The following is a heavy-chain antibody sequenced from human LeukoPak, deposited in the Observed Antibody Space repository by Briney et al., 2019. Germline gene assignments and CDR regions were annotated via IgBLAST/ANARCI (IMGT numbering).Heavy chain of an antibody. V-gene: IGHV3-30*18. CDR1: GFTFSSYD. D-gene: IGHD1-1*01. CDR2: ISYDGNNK. CDR3: AKRNGF. Sequence: GGSLRLSCAASGFTFSSYDMHWVRQAPGKGLEWVALISYDGNNKYYGDSVKGRFTISRDNSKNTLYLQMNSLRVEDTAVYYCAKRNGFWGQGTLVTVSS. J-gene: IGHJ4*02.